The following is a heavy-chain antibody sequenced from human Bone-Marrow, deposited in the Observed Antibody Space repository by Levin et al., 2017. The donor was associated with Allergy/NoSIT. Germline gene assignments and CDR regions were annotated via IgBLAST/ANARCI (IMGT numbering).Heavy chain of an antibody. V-gene: IGHV3-21*01. D-gene: IGHD5-24*01. CDR2: ISGSSTFM. J-gene: IGHJ4*02. CDR1: GFSFTYYN. CDR3: AREMGGYNHPNYFQF. Sequence: LSLTCAASGFSFTYYNMNWVRQAPGKGLEWVSSISGSSTFMYYADSVRGRFSISRDNAKNSLYLQMNSLRAEDTAVYYCAREMGGYNHPNYFQFWGQGTLVAVSS.